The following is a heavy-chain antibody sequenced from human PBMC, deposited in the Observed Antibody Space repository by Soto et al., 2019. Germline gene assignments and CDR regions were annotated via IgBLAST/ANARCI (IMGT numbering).Heavy chain of an antibody. Sequence: GASVEVSCKASGYTFTSYAIHWVRQAPGQRLEWMGWINAGNGNTKYSQKFQGRVTITRDTSASTAYMELSSLRSEDTAVYYCATITMVRGVIVNAFDIWGQGTMVT. V-gene: IGHV1-3*01. CDR1: GYTFTSYA. CDR3: ATITMVRGVIVNAFDI. J-gene: IGHJ3*02. D-gene: IGHD3-10*01. CDR2: INAGNGNT.